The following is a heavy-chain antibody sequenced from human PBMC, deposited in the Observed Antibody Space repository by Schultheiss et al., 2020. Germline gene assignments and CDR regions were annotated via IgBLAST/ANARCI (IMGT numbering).Heavy chain of an antibody. CDR1: GYTFTGYY. Sequence: ASVKVSCKASGYTFTGYYMYWVRQAPGEGLEWMGGFDPEDGETIYAQKFQGRVTMTEDTSTDTAYMELSSLRSEDTAVYYCATLFGGSGWPRDAFDIWGQGTMVTVSS. D-gene: IGHD6-19*01. V-gene: IGHV1-24*01. CDR3: ATLFGGSGWPRDAFDI. CDR2: FDPEDGET. J-gene: IGHJ3*02.